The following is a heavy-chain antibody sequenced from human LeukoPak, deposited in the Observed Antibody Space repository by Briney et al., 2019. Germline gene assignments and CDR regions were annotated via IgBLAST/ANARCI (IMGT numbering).Heavy chain of an antibody. CDR1: GFTFRDYW. V-gene: IGHV3-7*03. CDR3: ARTWMYSNYF. D-gene: IGHD4-11*01. J-gene: IGHJ4*02. Sequence: GGSLRLSCAASGFTFRDYWMSWVRQAPGTGLEWVANIKQDGSEKYYVDSVRGRFTISRDNAENSLYLQMNSLRAEDTAVYYCARTWMYSNYFRGQGTLATVSS. CDR2: IKQDGSEK.